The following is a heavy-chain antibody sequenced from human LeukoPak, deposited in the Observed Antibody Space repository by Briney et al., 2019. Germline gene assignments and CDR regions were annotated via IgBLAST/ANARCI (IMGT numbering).Heavy chain of an antibody. CDR2: ISSSSSSYI. J-gene: IGHJ3*02. D-gene: IGHD3-22*01. CDR1: GFTFSSYS. Sequence: PGGSLRLSCAASGFTFSSYSMNWVRQAPGKGLEWVSSISSSSSSYIYYADSVKGRFTISRDNAKNSLYLQMNSLRAEDTAVYYCASITKTYYYDSSGSQGASDIWGQGTMVTVSS. CDR3: ASITKTYYYDSSGSQGASDI. V-gene: IGHV3-21*01.